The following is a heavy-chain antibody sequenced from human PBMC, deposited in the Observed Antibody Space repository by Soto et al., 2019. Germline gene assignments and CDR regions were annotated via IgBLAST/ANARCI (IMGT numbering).Heavy chain of an antibody. CDR1: GASISTSDW. D-gene: IGHD6-19*01. J-gene: IGHJ4*02. CDR2: IYHSANT. CDR3: ARVGSSGYFDY. Sequence: QVQLQESGPGLVKPSETLSLTCAVSGASISTSDWWPWVRQPPGKGLECIGEIYHSANTNYNPSLKSRVTISMDKSKNQFSLKLNSVTAADTAVYYCARVGSSGYFDYWGQGTLVTVSS. V-gene: IGHV4-4*02.